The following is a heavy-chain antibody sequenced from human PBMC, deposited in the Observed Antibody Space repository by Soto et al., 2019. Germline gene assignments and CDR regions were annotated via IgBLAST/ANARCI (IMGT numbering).Heavy chain of an antibody. D-gene: IGHD3-10*01. V-gene: IGHV3-66*01. J-gene: IGHJ4*02. Sequence: GGSLRLSCAASGFTVSSNYMSWVRQAPGKGLEWVSVIYSGGSTYYADSVKGRFTISRDNSKNTLYLQMNSLRAEDTAVYYCAREVAFGELLGDYWGQGTLVTVSS. CDR3: AREVAFGELLGDY. CDR2: IYSGGST. CDR1: GFTVSSNY.